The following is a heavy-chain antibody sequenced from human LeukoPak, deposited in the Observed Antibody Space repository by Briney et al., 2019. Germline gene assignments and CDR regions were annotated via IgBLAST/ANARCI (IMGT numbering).Heavy chain of an antibody. J-gene: IGHJ4*02. V-gene: IGHV4-38-2*02. Sequence: SETLSLTCTVTDFSINSGYHWGWVRQPPGKGLEWIGSMHHSGSTYYNPSHKSRVTMSTDTSKSQFSLKLSSVTAADTAVYYCARDRSYFTFDYWGQGTLVTVSS. CDR1: DFSINSGYH. CDR3: ARDRSYFTFDY. D-gene: IGHD3-10*01. CDR2: MHHSGST.